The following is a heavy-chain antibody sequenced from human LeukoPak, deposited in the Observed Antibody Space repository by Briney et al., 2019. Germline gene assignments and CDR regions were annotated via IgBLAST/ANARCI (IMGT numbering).Heavy chain of an antibody. V-gene: IGHV1-2*02. CDR2: INPNSGGT. CDR3: ARGLLSSGWLDY. Sequence: ASVKVSCKASGYTFTGYYMHWVRQAPGQGLEWMGWINPNSGGTNYAQKFQGRFTMTRDTSISTAYMELSRLRSDDTAVYYCARGLLSSGWLDYWGQGTLVTVSS. J-gene: IGHJ4*02. D-gene: IGHD6-19*01. CDR1: GYTFTGYY.